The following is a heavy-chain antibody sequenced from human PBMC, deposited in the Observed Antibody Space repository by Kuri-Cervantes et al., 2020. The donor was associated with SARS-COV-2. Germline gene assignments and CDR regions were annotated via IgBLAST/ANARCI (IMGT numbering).Heavy chain of an antibody. CDR1: GFTLSSYG. V-gene: IGHV3-73*01. Sequence: GESLKISCAASGFTLSSYGMHWVRQGSGKGLEWVGRVRGKANNYATAYVASVKGRFTISRDDSKNMAYLQMNSLKTEDTAVYYCTTLIDYWGQGTLVTVSS. CDR2: VRGKANNYAT. J-gene: IGHJ4*02. CDR3: TTLIDY.